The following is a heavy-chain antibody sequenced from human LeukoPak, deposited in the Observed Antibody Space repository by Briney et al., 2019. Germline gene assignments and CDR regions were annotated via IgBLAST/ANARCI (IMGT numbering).Heavy chain of an antibody. Sequence: GGSLRLSCAASGFTFSAYGIHWVRQPPGKGLEWVALIRGDDSDTSYADSVKGRFTISRDNSKNTVYLQMNSLRAEDTAVYYCAKVSQLELLRYYYHYMDVWGKGTTVIVSS. CDR3: AKVSQLELLRYYYHYMDV. CDR1: GFTFSAYG. D-gene: IGHD1-7*01. J-gene: IGHJ6*03. CDR2: IRGDDSDT. V-gene: IGHV3-30*02.